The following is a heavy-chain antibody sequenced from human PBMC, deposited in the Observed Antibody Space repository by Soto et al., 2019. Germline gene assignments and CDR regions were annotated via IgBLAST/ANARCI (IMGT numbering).Heavy chain of an antibody. Sequence: PSGSLSLTCAASGGSVSSSYMSWVRQPPGKGLEWVAFIYNSGSTYYNTSLKGRFTISVDMSENMFSLKVSTVTAADTAVYYCARFVELDYSSSKCFDFWGQGTLVTVSS. D-gene: IGHD4-4*01. J-gene: IGHJ4*02. CDR1: GGSVSSSY. CDR3: ARFVELDYSSSKCFDF. CDR2: IYNSGST. V-gene: IGHV4-4*08.